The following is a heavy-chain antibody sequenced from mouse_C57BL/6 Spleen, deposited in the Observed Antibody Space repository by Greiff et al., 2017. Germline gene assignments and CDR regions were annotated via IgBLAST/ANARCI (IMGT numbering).Heavy chain of an antibody. J-gene: IGHJ2*01. CDR1: GYTFTSYW. CDR3: ARRDPFGY. D-gene: IGHD3-3*01. Sequence: QVQLQQPGAELVKPGASVKLSCKASGYTFTSYWMQWVKQRPGQGLEWIGEIDPSDSYTNYNQKFKGKATLTVDTSSSTAYMQLSSLTSEDSAVYYCARRDPFGYWGQGTTLTVSS. CDR2: IDPSDSYT. V-gene: IGHV1-50*01.